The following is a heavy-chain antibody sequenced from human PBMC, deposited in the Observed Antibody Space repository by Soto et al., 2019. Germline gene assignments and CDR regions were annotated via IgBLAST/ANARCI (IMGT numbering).Heavy chain of an antibody. CDR1: GYTFTSYG. Sequence: GASVKVSCKASGYTFTSYGISWVRQAPGQGLEWMGIINPSGGSTSYAQKFQGRVTMTRDTSTSTVYMELSSLRSEDTAVYYCARAIAVASFDYWGQGTLVTVSS. D-gene: IGHD6-19*01. J-gene: IGHJ4*02. V-gene: IGHV1-46*03. CDR2: INPSGGST. CDR3: ARAIAVASFDY.